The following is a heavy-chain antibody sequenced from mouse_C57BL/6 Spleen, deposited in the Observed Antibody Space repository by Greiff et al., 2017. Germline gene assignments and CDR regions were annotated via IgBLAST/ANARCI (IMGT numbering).Heavy chain of an antibody. CDR1: GFSLTRYG. D-gene: IGHD2-1*01. CDR3: AIYGNYHYYAMDY. J-gene: IGHJ4*01. Sequence: VQLQESGPGLVQPSQSLSITCTVSGFSLTRYGVHWVRQSPGKGLEWLGVIWSGGSTDYNAAFISRLSISNDNSKSQVFFKMNSLQADDTAIYYWAIYGNYHYYAMDYGGQGTSGTVSS. CDR2: IWSGGST. V-gene: IGHV2-2*01.